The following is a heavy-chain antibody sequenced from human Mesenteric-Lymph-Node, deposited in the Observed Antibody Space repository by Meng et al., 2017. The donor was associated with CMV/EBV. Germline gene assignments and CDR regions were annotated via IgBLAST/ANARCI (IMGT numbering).Heavy chain of an antibody. V-gene: IGHV3-66*02. CDR1: GFTFSNAW. CDR2: IYSDGTT. Sequence: GGSLRLSCAASGFTFSNAWMSWVRQAPGKGLEWVSVIYSDGTTYYADSVKGRFTISRDNSKNTLYLQMNTLRTEDTAVYYCARGPERWELLDSWGQGTLVTVSS. CDR3: ARGPERWELLDS. D-gene: IGHD1-26*01. J-gene: IGHJ4*02.